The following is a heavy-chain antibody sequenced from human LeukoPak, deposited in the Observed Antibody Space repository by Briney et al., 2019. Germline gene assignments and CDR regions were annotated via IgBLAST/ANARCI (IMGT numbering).Heavy chain of an antibody. Sequence: QPGGTLSLSCVASGCTFNIYGMSWIRQAPGKGLEWVSSVGGGNDINYAASVKGRFTVSIDNSKNTVYLQMSSLTAADTAMYYCAKDATPRNSMWDHFDSWGQRTLVTVSS. CDR2: VGGGNDI. D-gene: IGHD1-26*01. V-gene: IGHV3-23*01. CDR3: AKDATPRNSMWDHFDS. CDR1: GCTFNIYG. J-gene: IGHJ4*02.